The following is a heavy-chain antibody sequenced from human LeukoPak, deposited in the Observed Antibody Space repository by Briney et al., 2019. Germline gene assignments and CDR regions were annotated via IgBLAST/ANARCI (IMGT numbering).Heavy chain of an antibody. V-gene: IGHV4-59*12. J-gene: IGHJ6*02. Sequence: SETLSLTCTVSGGSISSYYWSWIRQPPGKGLEWIGYIYYSGSTYYNPSLKSRVTISVDTSKNQFSLKLSSVTAADTAVYYCARVSVGITQPIKLYYYYGMDVWGQGTTVTVSS. CDR1: GGSISSYY. CDR3: ARVSVGITQPIKLYYYYGMDV. D-gene: IGHD3-16*01. CDR2: IYYSGST.